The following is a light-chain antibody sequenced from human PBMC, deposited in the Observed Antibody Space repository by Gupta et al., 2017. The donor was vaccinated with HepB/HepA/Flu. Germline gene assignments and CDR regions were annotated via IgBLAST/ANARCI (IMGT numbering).Light chain of an antibody. Sequence: QSALTHPASVPGSPGRSITISCTGSRSDVGGYNFVSCYQQHTGKAHKLMIFDVSHRPAGVSNRFTGTKSDNTASLTISGLQAEDEDDYYCSSYSTTNTRVFGTGTRVNGL. J-gene: IGLJ1*01. CDR2: DVS. CDR3: SSYSTTNTRV. CDR1: RSDVGGYNF. V-gene: IGLV2-14*01.